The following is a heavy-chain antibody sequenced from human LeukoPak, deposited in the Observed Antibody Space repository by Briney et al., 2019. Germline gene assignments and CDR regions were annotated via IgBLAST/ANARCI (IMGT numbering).Heavy chain of an antibody. CDR1: GGSISDAAYY. V-gene: IGHV4-31*03. Sequence: SETLSLTCTVSGGSISDAAYYWSWIRQHPGEGLKWIGYIYYSGSTSYNPSLKSRVTISVDTSKNQFSLKLTSVTAADTAVYYCARGSSSEWFDPWGQGTLVTVSS. D-gene: IGHD6-6*01. J-gene: IGHJ5*02. CDR2: IYYSGST. CDR3: ARGSSSEWFDP.